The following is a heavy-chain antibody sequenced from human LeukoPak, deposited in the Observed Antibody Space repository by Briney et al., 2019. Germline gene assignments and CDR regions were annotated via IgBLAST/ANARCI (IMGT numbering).Heavy chain of an antibody. CDR2: IHLSGST. J-gene: IGHJ4*02. CDR3: ARGPPPDFDY. V-gene: IGHV4-4*07. CDR1: GASITSYH. Sequence: PSETLSLTCTVSGASITSYHWSWIRQPAGKGLEWIGRIHLSGSTNYNPSLKSRVTLSVDTSKNQFSLKLSSVTAADTAVYYCARGPPPDFDYWGRGTLVTVSS.